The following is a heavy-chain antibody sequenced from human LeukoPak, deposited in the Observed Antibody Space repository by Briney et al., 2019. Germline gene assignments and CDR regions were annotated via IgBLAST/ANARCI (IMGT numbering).Heavy chain of an antibody. Sequence: PSETLSLTCTVSGGSISSGGYYWSWIRQHPGKGLEWIGYIYYSGSTYYNPSLKSRVTISVDTSKNQFSLKLSSVTAADTAVYYCARGMYIAAAQYGYWGQGTLVTVSS. CDR2: IYYSGST. V-gene: IGHV4-61*08. CDR1: GGSISSGGYY. CDR3: ARGMYIAAAQYGY. J-gene: IGHJ4*02. D-gene: IGHD6-13*01.